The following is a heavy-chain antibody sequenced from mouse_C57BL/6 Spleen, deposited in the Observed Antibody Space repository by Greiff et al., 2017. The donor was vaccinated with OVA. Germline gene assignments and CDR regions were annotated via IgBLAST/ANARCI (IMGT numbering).Heavy chain of an antibody. CDR2: IHPNSGST. D-gene: IGHD2-12*01. CDR1: GYTFTSYW. J-gene: IGHJ4*01. CDR3: AGVTRSGGAMDY. V-gene: IGHV1-64*01. Sequence: VQLQQPGAELVKPGASVKLSCKASGYTFTSYWMHWVKQRPGQGLEWIGMIHPNSGSTNYNEKFKSKATLTVDKSSSTAYMQLSSLTSEDSAVYYCAGVTRSGGAMDYWGQGTSVTVSS.